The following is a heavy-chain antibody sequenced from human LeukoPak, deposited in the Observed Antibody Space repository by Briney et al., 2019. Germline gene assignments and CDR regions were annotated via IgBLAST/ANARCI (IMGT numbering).Heavy chain of an antibody. CDR2: ISAYNGKT. CDR3: ASRGGSGSYYHEGIDY. D-gene: IGHD3-10*01. Sequence: ASVKVSCKASGYSFTSYGLNWVRQAPGQGLEWMGWISAYNGKTFYAEKFQGRVTMTRDTSTNTAYMELRSLRSEDTAVYYCASRGGSGSYYHEGIDYWGQGTLVTVSS. CDR1: GYSFTSYG. V-gene: IGHV1-18*01. J-gene: IGHJ4*02.